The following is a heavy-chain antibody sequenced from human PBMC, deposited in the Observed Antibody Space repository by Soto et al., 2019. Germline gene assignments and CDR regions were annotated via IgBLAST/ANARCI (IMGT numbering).Heavy chain of an antibody. CDR3: ARGSSGWSLEFDY. J-gene: IGHJ4*02. V-gene: IGHV3-30-3*01. CDR1: GFTFSSYA. CDR2: ISYDGSNK. Sequence: GGSLRLSCAASGFTFSSYAMHWVRQAPGKGLEWVAVISYDGSNKYYADSVKGRFTISRDNSKNTLYLQMNSLRAEDTAVYYCARGSSGWSLEFDYWGRGTLVTVSS. D-gene: IGHD6-19*01.